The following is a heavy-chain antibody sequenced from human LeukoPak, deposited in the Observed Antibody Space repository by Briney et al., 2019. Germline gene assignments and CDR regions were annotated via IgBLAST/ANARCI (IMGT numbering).Heavy chain of an antibody. CDR3: AREIMITFGVSSWFDP. V-gene: IGHV4-61*10. CDR2: IYYSGRT. D-gene: IGHD3-16*01. CDR1: GGSISSGSYY. J-gene: IGHJ5*02. Sequence: PSETLSLTCTVSGGSISSGSYYWSWIRQPAGKGLEWIGYIYYSGRTNYNPSIKRRVTTSVDTSKNQFSLKLSSVTAAATDVYDCAREIMITFGVSSWFDPWGQGTLVTVSS.